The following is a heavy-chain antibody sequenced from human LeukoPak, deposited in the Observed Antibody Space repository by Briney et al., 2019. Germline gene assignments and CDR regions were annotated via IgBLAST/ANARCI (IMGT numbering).Heavy chain of an antibody. CDR2: IYYSGST. Sequence: SETLSLTCTVSGGSISSGDYYWSWIRQPPGKGLEWIGYIYYSGSTYYNPSLKSRVTISVDTSKNQFSLKLSSVTAADTAVYYCARRALRTIFGVVSRFDPWGQGTLVTVSS. V-gene: IGHV4-30-4*01. CDR3: ARRALRTIFGVVSRFDP. CDR1: GGSISSGDYY. D-gene: IGHD3-3*01. J-gene: IGHJ5*02.